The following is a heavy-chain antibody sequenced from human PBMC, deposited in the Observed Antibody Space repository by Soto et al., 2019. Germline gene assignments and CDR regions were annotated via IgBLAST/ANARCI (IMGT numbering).Heavy chain of an antibody. D-gene: IGHD1-7*01. J-gene: IGHJ6*03. CDR3: ARVIKAGTTGSGYYYMDV. Sequence: GASVKVSCKASGGTFSSYTISWVRQAPGQGLEWMGRIIPILGIANYAQKFQGRVTITADKSTSTAYMELSSLRSEDTAVYYCARVIKAGTTGSGYYYMDVWGKGTTVTVSS. V-gene: IGHV1-69*02. CDR2: IIPILGIA. CDR1: GGTFSSYT.